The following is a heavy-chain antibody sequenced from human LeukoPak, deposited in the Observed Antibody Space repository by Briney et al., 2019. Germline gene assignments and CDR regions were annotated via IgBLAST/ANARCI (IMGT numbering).Heavy chain of an antibody. CDR2: INPSGGST. J-gene: IGHJ4*02. V-gene: IGHV1-46*01. CDR3: ARDESPTAPFDY. D-gene: IGHD4-11*01. CDR1: GYTCTIYY. Sequence: SVTLSCTASGYTCTIYYMHWVRQPPAQGHEWMGIINPSGGSTSYAQKFQGRVTMTRDMSTSTVYMELSSLRSEDTAVYYCARDESPTAPFDYWGQGTMVTVSS.